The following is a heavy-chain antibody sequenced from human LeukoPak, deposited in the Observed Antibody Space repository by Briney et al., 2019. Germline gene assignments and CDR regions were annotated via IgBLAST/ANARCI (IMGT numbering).Heavy chain of an antibody. V-gene: IGHV4-39*07. J-gene: IGHJ2*01. CDR3: ARNSDCSSASCSGFWYFDL. CDR1: GGSISSSSYY. D-gene: IGHD2-2*01. Sequence: SETLSLTCTVSGGSISSSSYYWGWIRQPPGKGLEWIGSIYYSGSTYYNPSLKSRVTMSVDTSKNQFSLKLNSVTAADTAVYYCARNSDCSSASCSGFWYFDLWGRGTLVTVSS. CDR2: IYYSGST.